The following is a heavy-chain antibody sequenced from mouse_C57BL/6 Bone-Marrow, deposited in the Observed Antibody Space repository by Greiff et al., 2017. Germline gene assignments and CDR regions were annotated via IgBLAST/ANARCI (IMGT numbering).Heavy chain of an antibody. Sequence: EVKLQESGAELVRPGASVKLSCTASGFNIKDDYMHWVKQRPEQGLEWIGWIDPENGDTEYASKFQGKATITADTSSNPAYLQLSSLTSEDTAVYYCTSSNYDAMDYWGQGTSVTVSS. CDR3: TSSNYDAMDY. D-gene: IGHD2-5*01. J-gene: IGHJ4*01. V-gene: IGHV14-4*01. CDR2: IDPENGDT. CDR1: GFNIKDDY.